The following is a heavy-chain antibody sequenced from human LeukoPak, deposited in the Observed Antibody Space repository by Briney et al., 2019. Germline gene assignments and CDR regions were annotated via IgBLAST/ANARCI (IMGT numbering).Heavy chain of an antibody. CDR2: IYYSGST. D-gene: IGHD6-13*01. CDR3: ARHKGAYSSSWYFAFDI. Sequence: SETLSLTCTVSGGSISSYYWSWIRQPPGKGLEWIGYIYYSGSTNYNPSLKSRVTISVATSKNQFSLKLSSVPAADTAVYYCARHKGAYSSSWYFAFDIWGQGTMVTVSS. J-gene: IGHJ3*02. CDR1: GGSISSYY. V-gene: IGHV4-59*08.